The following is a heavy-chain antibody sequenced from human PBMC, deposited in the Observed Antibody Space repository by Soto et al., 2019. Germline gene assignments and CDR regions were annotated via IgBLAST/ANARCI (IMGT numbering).Heavy chain of an antibody. CDR1: GASMNDYY. CDR3: ARSGHIFAGVF. D-gene: IGHD3-16*01. J-gene: IGHJ4*02. Sequence: SETLSLTCTVSGASMNDYYGSWIRQSPGKGLEHIGYLHYNGFAEYSPSLRSRVSISMDTSKNQFSLKLSSVTAADTAIYYCARSGHIFAGVFWGQGILVTVS. V-gene: IGHV4-59*01. CDR2: LHYNGFA.